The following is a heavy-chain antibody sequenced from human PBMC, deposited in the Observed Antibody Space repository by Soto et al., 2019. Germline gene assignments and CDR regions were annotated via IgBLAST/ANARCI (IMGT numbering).Heavy chain of an antibody. Sequence: QVQLQESGPGLVKPSETLSLTCTVSGGSISSYYWSWIRQPPGKGLEWIGYIYYSGSTNYNPSLKSRVTISVDTSKNQFSLKLSSVTAADTAVYYCARERADAFDYWGQGTLVTVSS. CDR2: IYYSGST. CDR1: GGSISSYY. J-gene: IGHJ4*02. D-gene: IGHD2-8*01. CDR3: ARERADAFDY. V-gene: IGHV4-59*01.